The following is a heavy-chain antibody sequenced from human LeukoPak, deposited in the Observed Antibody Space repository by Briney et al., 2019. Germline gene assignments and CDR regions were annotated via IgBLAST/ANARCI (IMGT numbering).Heavy chain of an antibody. CDR2: IYYSGST. Sequence: SQTLSLTCTVSGGSISSGDYYWSWLRQPPGKGLEWIGYIYYSGSTYYNPSLKSRVTISVDTSKNQFSLKLSSVTAADTAVYYCAREQEWLKVFDIWGQGTMVTVSS. CDR3: AREQEWLKVFDI. CDR1: GGSISSGDYY. V-gene: IGHV4-30-4*01. D-gene: IGHD3-3*01. J-gene: IGHJ3*02.